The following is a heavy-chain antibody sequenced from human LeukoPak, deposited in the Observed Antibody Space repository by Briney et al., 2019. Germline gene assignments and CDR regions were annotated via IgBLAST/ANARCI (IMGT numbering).Heavy chain of an antibody. V-gene: IGHV4-61*08. CDR3: ARGLQLAPYFFDY. J-gene: IGHJ4*02. CDR1: GGSISSGGYY. Sequence: PSETLSLTCTVSGGSISSGGYYWSWIRQHPGKGLEWIGYIYYSGSTYYNPSLKSRVTILADTSKNQFSLKLSSVTAADTAVYYCARGLQLAPYFFDYWGQGTLVTVSS. D-gene: IGHD1-1*01. CDR2: IYYSGST.